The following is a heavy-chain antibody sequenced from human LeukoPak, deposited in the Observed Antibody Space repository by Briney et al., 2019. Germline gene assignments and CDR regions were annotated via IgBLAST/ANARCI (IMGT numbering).Heavy chain of an antibody. CDR3: ARLRGDSSGYYYPHYYYYMDV. CDR1: GGSFSGYY. Sequence: SETLSLTCAVYGGSFSGYYWSWIRQPPGKGLEWIGEINHSGSTNYNPSLKSRVTISVDTSKNQFSLKLSSVTAADTAVYYCARLRGDSSGYYYPHYYYYMDVWGKGTTVTVSS. J-gene: IGHJ6*03. V-gene: IGHV4-34*01. CDR2: INHSGST. D-gene: IGHD3-22*01.